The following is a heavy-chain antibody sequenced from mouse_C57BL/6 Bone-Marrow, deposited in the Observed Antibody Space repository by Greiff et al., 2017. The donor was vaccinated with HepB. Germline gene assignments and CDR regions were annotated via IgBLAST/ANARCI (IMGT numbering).Heavy chain of an antibody. V-gene: IGHV14-2*01. CDR2: IDPEDGET. CDR3: ADYGNYAWFAY. J-gene: IGHJ3*01. D-gene: IGHD2-1*01. Sequence: VQLQQSGAELVKPGASVKLSCTASGFNIKDYYMHWVKQRTEQGLEWIGRIDPEDGETKYAPKFQGKATITADTSSNTAYLQLRSLTSEDTAVYYCADYGNYAWFAYWGQGTLVTVSA. CDR1: GFNIKDYY.